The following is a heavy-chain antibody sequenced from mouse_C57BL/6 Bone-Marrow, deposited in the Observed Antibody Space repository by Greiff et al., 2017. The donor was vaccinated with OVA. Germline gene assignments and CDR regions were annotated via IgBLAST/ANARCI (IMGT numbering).Heavy chain of an antibody. V-gene: IGHV1-63*01. CDR3: GRGGEVNWYFDV. CDR1: GYTFTNYW. D-gene: IGHD2-13*01. Sequence: QVQLQQPGAELVRPGTSVKMSCKASGYTFTNYWIGWAKQRPGHGLEWIGDIYPGGGYTNYNEKFKGKATLTADKSSSTAYMQFSSLTSEDSAIYYCGRGGEVNWYFDVWGTGTTVTVSS. J-gene: IGHJ1*03. CDR2: IYPGGGYT.